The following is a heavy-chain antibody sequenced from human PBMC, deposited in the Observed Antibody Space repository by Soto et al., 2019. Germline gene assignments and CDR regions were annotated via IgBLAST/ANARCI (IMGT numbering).Heavy chain of an antibody. CDR2: IYYSGST. J-gene: IGHJ5*02. V-gene: IGHV4-39*01. D-gene: IGHD2-2*01. CDR1: GGSISSSSYY. Sequence: SETLSLTCTVSGGSISSSSYYWGWIRQPPGKGLEWIGSIYYSGSTYYKTSLKNRVTISVDTSKKQISLKLSTETAADTAVYYFARRVVVAPAADNWFDPWGQGTLVTVSS. CDR3: ARRVVVAPAADNWFDP.